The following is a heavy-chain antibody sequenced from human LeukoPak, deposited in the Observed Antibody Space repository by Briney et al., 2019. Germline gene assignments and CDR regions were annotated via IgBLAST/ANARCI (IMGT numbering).Heavy chain of an antibody. CDR2: IYSGGST. V-gene: IGHV3-53*01. Sequence: GGSLRLSYAASGFTVSSNYMSWVRQAPGKGLEWVSVIYSGGSTYYADSVKGRFTISRDNSKNTLYLQMNSLRAEDTAVYYCARDLISEYSSGRPFDYWGQGTLVTVSS. J-gene: IGHJ4*02. CDR1: GFTVSSNY. D-gene: IGHD3-22*01. CDR3: ARDLISEYSSGRPFDY.